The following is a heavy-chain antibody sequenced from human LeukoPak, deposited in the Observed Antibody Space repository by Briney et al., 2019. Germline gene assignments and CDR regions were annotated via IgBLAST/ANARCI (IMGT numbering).Heavy chain of an antibody. CDR2: IRYDGSNK. Sequence: GGSRRLSCAASGFTFSSYGMRWVRQAPGKGLEWVAFIRYDGSNKYYADSVKGRFTISRDNSKNTLYLQMNSLRAEDTAVYYCAKLIGIAAAGVLFDYWGQGTLVTVSS. CDR1: GFTFSSYG. D-gene: IGHD6-13*01. J-gene: IGHJ4*02. CDR3: AKLIGIAAAGVLFDY. V-gene: IGHV3-30*02.